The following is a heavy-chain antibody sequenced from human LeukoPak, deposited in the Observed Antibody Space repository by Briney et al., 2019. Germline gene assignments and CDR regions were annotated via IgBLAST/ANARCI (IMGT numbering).Heavy chain of an antibody. Sequence: SETLSLTCAVFGGSFSTYYWSWIRQPPGKGLEWIAEIGHSGNTNYNPSLRSRVTISVDTSQSQFSLKLSSVTAADTAVYYCARVPYCSGGSCNYYYYYGMDVWGQGTTVTVSS. V-gene: IGHV4-34*01. J-gene: IGHJ6*02. CDR3: ARVPYCSGGSCNYYYYYGMDV. CDR2: IGHSGNT. D-gene: IGHD2-15*01. CDR1: GGSFSTYY.